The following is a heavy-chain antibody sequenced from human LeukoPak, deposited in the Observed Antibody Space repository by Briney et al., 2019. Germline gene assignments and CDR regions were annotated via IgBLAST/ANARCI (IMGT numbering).Heavy chain of an antibody. CDR3: ARWGYSSRWYPPRWFDP. J-gene: IGHJ5*02. Sequence: PGGSLRLSCAAPGFTFRIYSMSWVRQAPGKGLEWVSSISSSSSYIYYADSVKGRFTISRDNAKNSPYLQMNSLRAEDTAVYYCARWGYSSRWYPPRWFDPWGQGTLVTVSS. CDR1: GFTFRIYS. V-gene: IGHV3-21*01. D-gene: IGHD6-13*01. CDR2: ISSSSSYI.